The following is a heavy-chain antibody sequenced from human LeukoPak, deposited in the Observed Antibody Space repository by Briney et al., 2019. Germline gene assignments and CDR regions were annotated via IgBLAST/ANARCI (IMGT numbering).Heavy chain of an antibody. D-gene: IGHD3-22*01. J-gene: IGHJ4*02. CDR2: INPNSGGT. CDR3: ARGDTRSYYPPDY. Sequence: ASVKVSCKASGYTFTSYAMNWVRQAPGQGLEWMGWINPNSGGTNYAQKFQGRVTMARDTSITTAYMELSRLRSDDTAVYYCARGDTRSYYPPDYWGQGTLVTVSS. CDR1: GYTFTSYA. V-gene: IGHV1-2*02.